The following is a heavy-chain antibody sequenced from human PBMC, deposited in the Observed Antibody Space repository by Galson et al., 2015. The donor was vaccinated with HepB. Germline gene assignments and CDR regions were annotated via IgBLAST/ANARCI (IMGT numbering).Heavy chain of an antibody. Sequence: SVKVSCKASGGTFSSYAISWVRQAPGQGLEWMGGITPIFGTANYAQKFQGRVTITADKSTSTAYMELSSLRSEDTAVYYCARISTLQGYDSSPIDYWGQGTLVTVSS. V-gene: IGHV1-69*06. CDR1: GGTFSSYA. J-gene: IGHJ4*02. CDR3: ARISTLQGYDSSPIDY. CDR2: ITPIFGTA. D-gene: IGHD5-12*01.